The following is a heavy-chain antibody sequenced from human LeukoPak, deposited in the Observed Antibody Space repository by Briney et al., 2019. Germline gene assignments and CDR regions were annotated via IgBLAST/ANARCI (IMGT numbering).Heavy chain of an antibody. V-gene: IGHV1-46*01. CDR3: ARDRAIAGTKEDAFDI. J-gene: IGHJ3*02. Sequence: GPSVTVSCKASGYTFTRYYMHWVRQAPGQGLEWMGSIDPSGGSTSYAQKFQGRVTMTRDTSTSTVYMELSSLRSEDTAVYYCARDRAIAGTKEDAFDIWGQGTMVTVSS. D-gene: IGHD6-19*01. CDR2: IDPSGGST. CDR1: GYTFTRYY.